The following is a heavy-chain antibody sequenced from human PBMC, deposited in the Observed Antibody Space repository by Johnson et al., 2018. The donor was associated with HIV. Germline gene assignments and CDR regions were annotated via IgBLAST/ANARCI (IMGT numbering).Heavy chain of an antibody. V-gene: IGHV3-43*02. Sequence: VHLVESGGGLVQPGGSLRLSCAASGFTFNSYAMSWVRQATGKGLEWVSLISWDGGSTYYADSVKGRFTISRDNSKNSRYLQMNSLRTEDTALYYCAKDMEDSSGYDGAFDIWGQGTMVTVSS. CDR3: AKDMEDSSGYDGAFDI. D-gene: IGHD3-22*01. J-gene: IGHJ3*02. CDR2: ISWDGGST. CDR1: GFTFNSYA.